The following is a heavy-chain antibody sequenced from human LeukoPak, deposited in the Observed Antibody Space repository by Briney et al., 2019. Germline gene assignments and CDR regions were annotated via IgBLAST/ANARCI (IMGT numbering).Heavy chain of an antibody. D-gene: IGHD4-17*01. CDR1: GFTFSSYA. V-gene: IGHV3-23*01. CDR3: ARGSGDMDV. Sequence: GGSLRLSCAASGFTFSSYAMSWVRQAPGKGLEWVSVISGSGGSTSYADSVKGRFTISRDNAKNSLYLQMNSLRVEDTAVYYCARGSGDMDVWGKGTTVTISS. CDR2: ISGSGGST. J-gene: IGHJ6*03.